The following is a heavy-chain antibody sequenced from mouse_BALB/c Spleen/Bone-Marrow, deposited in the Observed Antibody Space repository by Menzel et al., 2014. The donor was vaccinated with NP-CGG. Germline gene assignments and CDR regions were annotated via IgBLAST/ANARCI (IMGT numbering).Heavy chain of an antibody. CDR1: GFNIKDTY. CDR3: ATLTGTFDY. Sequence: DVKLQESGAELVKPGASVKLSCTASGFNIKDTYMHWAKQRPEQGLEWIGRIDPASDYTQFDSKFQGKATITADTSPNTAYLQLSSLTSEDTAVYYCATLTGTFDYWGQGTTLTVSS. CDR2: IDPASDYT. J-gene: IGHJ2*01. D-gene: IGHD4-1*01. V-gene: IGHV14-3*02.